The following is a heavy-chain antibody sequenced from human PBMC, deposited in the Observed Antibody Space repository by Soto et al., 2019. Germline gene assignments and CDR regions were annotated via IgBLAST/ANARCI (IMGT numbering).Heavy chain of an antibody. CDR1: GGTFTGNP. CDR2: IIPMFGKT. D-gene: IGHD6-6*01. V-gene: IGHV1-69*01. Sequence: QVQLVQSGAEVKKPGSSVKVSCKASGGTFTGNPISWVRQAPGRGLEWMGGIIPMFGKTNYAQKFQGRVTITADESTTTAYMELNSPRSEDTAVYYCARENSIASLSYYYGMEVWGQGTTVTVSS. CDR3: ARENSIASLSYYYGMEV. J-gene: IGHJ6*02.